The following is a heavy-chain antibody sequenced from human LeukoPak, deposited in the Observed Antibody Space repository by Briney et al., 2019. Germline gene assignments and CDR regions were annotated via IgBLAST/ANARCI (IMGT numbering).Heavy chain of an antibody. CDR2: IRSKAYGGTT. J-gene: IGHJ4*02. CDR1: GFTFGDYA. V-gene: IGHV3-49*04. CDR3: TREEGSGRRFDC. Sequence: PGGSLRLSCTASGFTFGDYAMSWVRQAPGKGLEWLGFIRSKAYGGTTDYAASVKGRFTVSRDDSKGIVYLQMNSLKAEDTAMYYCTREEGSGRRFDCWGQGTLVTVSS.